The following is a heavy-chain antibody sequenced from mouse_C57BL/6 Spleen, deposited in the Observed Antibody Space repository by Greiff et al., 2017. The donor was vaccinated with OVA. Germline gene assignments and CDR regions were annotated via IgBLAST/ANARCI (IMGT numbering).Heavy chain of an antibody. CDR2: IYPGSGST. CDR1: GYTFTSYW. Sequence: QVQLQQPGAELVKPGASVKMSCKASGYTFTSYWITWVKQRPGQGLEWIGDIYPGSGSTNYNEKFKSKATLTVDTSSSTAYMQLSSLTAEDSAVYYCARHSTVGDWFAYWGQGTLVTVSA. CDR3: ARHSTVGDWFAY. V-gene: IGHV1-55*01. J-gene: IGHJ3*01. D-gene: IGHD1-1*01.